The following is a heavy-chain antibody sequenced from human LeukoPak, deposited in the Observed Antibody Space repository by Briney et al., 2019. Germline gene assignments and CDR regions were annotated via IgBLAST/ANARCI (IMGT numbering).Heavy chain of an antibody. V-gene: IGHV3-30*02. CDR1: GFTFSSYG. J-gene: IGHJ4*02. CDR3: AKDLSRYSSGWYLPDY. CDR2: IRYDGSNK. Sequence: GGSLRLSCAASGFTFSSYGMHWVRQAPGKGLEWVAFIRYDGSNKYYADSVKGRFTISRDNSKNTLYLQMNSLRAEDTAVYYRAKDLSRYSSGWYLPDYWGQGTLVTVSS. D-gene: IGHD6-19*01.